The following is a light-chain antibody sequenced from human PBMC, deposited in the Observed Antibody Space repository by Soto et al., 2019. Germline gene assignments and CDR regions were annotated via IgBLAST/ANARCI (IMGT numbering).Light chain of an antibody. CDR2: GAS. CDR3: QKYNNWPPWT. V-gene: IGKV3-15*01. J-gene: IGKJ1*01. CDR1: QSVSSN. Sequence: EIVMTQSPATLSVSPGERATLSCRASQSVSSNLAWYQQKPVQAPRLLIYGASTRATGIQARFSGSGSGTEFTLTISSLQSEDFAVYYCQKYNNWPPWTFGQGTKVEIK.